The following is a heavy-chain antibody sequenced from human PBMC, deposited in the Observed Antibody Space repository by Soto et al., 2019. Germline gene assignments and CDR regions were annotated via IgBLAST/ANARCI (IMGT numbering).Heavy chain of an antibody. D-gene: IGHD3-10*01. CDR3: ARWIRGTPDY. V-gene: IGHV3-7*04. CDR1: GFTFSNHW. CDR2: ISPDGSGK. J-gene: IGHJ4*02. Sequence: DVQLVASGGGLVQPGGSLTLLCAVSGFTFSNHWMGWVRQTPRKGLEWVANISPDGSGKYYVDSLKGRFTISRDNAKDSLYLHMCSLGVEDTGIYHCARWIRGTPDYWGQGTLVTVSS.